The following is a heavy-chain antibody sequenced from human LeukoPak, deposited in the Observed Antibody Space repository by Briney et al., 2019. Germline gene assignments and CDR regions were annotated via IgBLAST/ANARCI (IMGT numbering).Heavy chain of an antibody. Sequence: SETLSLTCTVSGSSITSGDYYWSWIRQPPGKGLEWIGYIYYSGSTYYTPSLKSRVTISVDTSKNQFSLKLSSVTAADTAVYYCARDGGYYFDYWGQGTLVTVSS. CDR1: GSSITSGDYY. CDR3: ARDGGYYFDY. D-gene: IGHD3-16*01. CDR2: IYYSGST. V-gene: IGHV4-30-4*08. J-gene: IGHJ4*02.